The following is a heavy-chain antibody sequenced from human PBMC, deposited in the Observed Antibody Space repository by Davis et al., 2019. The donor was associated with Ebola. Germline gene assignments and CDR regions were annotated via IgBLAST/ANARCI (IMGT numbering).Heavy chain of an antibody. CDR2: ISSSSSYI. CDR1: GFTFSSYS. D-gene: IGHD2/OR15-2a*01. V-gene: IGHV3-21*01. CDR3: AREKDLSGYYYGMDV. Sequence: GESLKISCAASGFTFSSYSMNWVRQAPGKGLEWVSSISSSSSYIYYADSVKGRFTISRDNAKNSLYLQMNSLRAEDTAVYYCAREKDLSGYYYGMDVWGQGTTVTVSS. J-gene: IGHJ6*02.